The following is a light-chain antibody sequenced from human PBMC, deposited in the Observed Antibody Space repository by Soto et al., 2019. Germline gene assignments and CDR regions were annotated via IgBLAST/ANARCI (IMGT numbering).Light chain of an antibody. V-gene: IGLV1-51*02. CDR3: GTWDSSLSAHV. J-gene: IGLJ1*01. CDR1: SSNIGNNY. Sequence: SVLTKPPSVSAAPGQKVTISCSGSSSNIGNNYVSWYQQLPGTAPKLLIYENNKRPSGIPDRFSGSKSGTSATLGITGLQTGDEADYYCGTWDSSLSAHVFGTGTKVTVL. CDR2: ENN.